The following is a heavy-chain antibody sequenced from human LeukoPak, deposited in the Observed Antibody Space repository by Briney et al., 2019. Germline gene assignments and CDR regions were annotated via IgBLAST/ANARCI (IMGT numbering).Heavy chain of an antibody. D-gene: IGHD3-9*01. J-gene: IGHJ4*02. CDR3: ARGRPLTAADY. Sequence: SETLSLTCTVSGDPISSYYWSWIRQPPGKGLEWIGYIYYSGSTYYNPSLKSRVTISVDTSKNRFSLKLSSVTAADTAVFYCARGRPLTAADYWGQGTLVTVSS. V-gene: IGHV4-59*01. CDR1: GDPISSYY. CDR2: IYYSGST.